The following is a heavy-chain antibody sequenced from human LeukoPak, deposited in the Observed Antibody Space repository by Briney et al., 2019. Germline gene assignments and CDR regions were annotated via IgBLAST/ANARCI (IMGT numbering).Heavy chain of an antibody. CDR2: IYHSGST. Sequence: SETLSLTCTVSGYSISSGYYWGWIRQPPGKGLEWIGSIYHSGSTYYNPSLKSRVTISVDTSKNQFSLKLSSVTAADTAIYYCARGGYYGSGNDFRFDPWGQGTLVTVSS. V-gene: IGHV4-38-2*02. J-gene: IGHJ5*02. CDR3: ARGGYYGSGNDFRFDP. CDR1: GYSISSGYY. D-gene: IGHD3-10*01.